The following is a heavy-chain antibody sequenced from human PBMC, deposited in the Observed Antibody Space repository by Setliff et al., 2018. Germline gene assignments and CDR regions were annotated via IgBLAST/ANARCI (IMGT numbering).Heavy chain of an antibody. D-gene: IGHD3-3*01. CDR3: ARELLFGGVIFGY. Sequence: ASVKVSCKASGYTFTSYYTHWVRQAPGQGLEWMGIINPSGGFTSYAQKFQDRVTMTRDTSTSTVYMELSSLRSGDTAMYYCARELLFGGVIFGYWGQGTLVTVS. V-gene: IGHV1-46*01. CDR2: INPSGGFT. CDR1: GYTFTSYY. J-gene: IGHJ4*02.